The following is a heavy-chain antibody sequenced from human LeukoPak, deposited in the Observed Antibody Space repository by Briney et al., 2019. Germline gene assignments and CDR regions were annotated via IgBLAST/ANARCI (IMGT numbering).Heavy chain of an antibody. D-gene: IGHD3-22*01. CDR1: EFAFSTYN. V-gene: IGHV3-48*01. Sequence: GGSLRLSCAASEFAFSTYNMNWVRQAPGKGLEWISYICDSCNTNYYADSVKGRFTISRDNVKNSLYLQMNSLRAEDTAVYYCAREHYDSSFDYWGQGTLVTVSS. CDR2: ICDSCNTN. CDR3: AREHYDSSFDY. J-gene: IGHJ4*02.